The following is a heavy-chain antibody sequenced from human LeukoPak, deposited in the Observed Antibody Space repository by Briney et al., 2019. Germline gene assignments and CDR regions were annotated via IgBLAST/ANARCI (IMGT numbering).Heavy chain of an antibody. CDR3: AKRSYDILIGYFDAFDM. V-gene: IGHV3-30*02. J-gene: IGHJ3*02. Sequence: GGSLRLSCAASAFTFSSYAMHWVRQAPGKGLEWVAFIQYDVTLAYYADSVRGRFTISRDNAKNTLFLQMNSLRAEDTAIYYCAKRSYDILIGYFDAFDMWGQGTMVTVSS. CDR2: IQYDVTLA. D-gene: IGHD3-9*01. CDR1: AFTFSSYA.